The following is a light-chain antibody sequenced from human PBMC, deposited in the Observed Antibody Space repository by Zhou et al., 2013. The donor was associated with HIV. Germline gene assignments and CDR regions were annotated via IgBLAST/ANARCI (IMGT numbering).Light chain of an antibody. J-gene: IGLJ7*01. V-gene: IGLV3-1*01. CDR1: KLGDKY. Sequence: SYELTQPPSVSVSPGQTASITCSGDKLGDKYACWYQQKPGQSPVLVIYQDSKRPSGIPERFSGSNSGNTATLTISGTQAMDEADYYCQAWDSSTAVFGGGTRADRPR. CDR3: QAWDSSTAV. CDR2: QDS.